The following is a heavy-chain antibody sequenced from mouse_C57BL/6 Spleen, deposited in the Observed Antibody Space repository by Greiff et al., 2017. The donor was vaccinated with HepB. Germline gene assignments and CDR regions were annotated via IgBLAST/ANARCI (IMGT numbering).Heavy chain of an antibody. D-gene: IGHD2-1*01. CDR1: GYTFTSYW. Sequence: QVQLQQSGAELVRPGTSVKLSCKASGYTFTSYWMHWVKQRPGQGLEWIGVIDPSDSYTNYNQKFKGKATLTVDTSSSTAYMQLSSLTSEDSAVYYCARDGNYEDYYAMDYWGQGTSVTVSS. V-gene: IGHV1-59*01. CDR3: ARDGNYEDYYAMDY. J-gene: IGHJ4*01. CDR2: IDPSDSYT.